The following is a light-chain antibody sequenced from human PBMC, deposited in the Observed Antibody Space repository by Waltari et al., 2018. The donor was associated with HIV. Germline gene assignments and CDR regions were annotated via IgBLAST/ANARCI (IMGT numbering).Light chain of an antibody. V-gene: IGLV8-61*01. CDR1: SGSVSTNYY. J-gene: IGLJ3*02. CDR2: RTG. CDR3: VVYLSSGSWV. Sequence: QTVVTQEPSFSVSPGGTVTLTCGLSSGSVSTNYYPSWSKQSPGQAPRTLISRTGIRSSGSPARFSGSSLGNKAALTSTGAQAEDEADYYCVVYLSSGSWVFGGGTKVTVL.